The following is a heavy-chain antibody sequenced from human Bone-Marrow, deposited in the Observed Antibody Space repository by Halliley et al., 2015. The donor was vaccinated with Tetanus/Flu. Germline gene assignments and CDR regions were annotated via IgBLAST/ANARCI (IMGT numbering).Heavy chain of an antibody. CDR3: ASGLGYCTNGVCYAPMDV. D-gene: IGHD2-8*01. CDR2: KSDGSST. J-gene: IGHJ6*02. V-gene: IGHV3-74*01. Sequence: KSDGSSTSSADSVKGRFTISRDNAKNTLYLQMNSLRAEDTAVYYCASGLGYCTNGVCYAPMDVWGQGTTVTVSS.